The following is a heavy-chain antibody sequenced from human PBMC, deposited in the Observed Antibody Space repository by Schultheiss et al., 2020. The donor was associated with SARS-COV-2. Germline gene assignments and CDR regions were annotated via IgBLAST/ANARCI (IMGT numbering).Heavy chain of an antibody. CDR2: INHSGST. Sequence: SETLSLTCAVYGGSFSGYYWSWIRQPPGKGLEWIGEINHSGSTNYNPSLKSRVTISVDTSKNQFSLKLSSVTAADTAVYYCARHRVRQQLVSGDYWYFDLWGRGTLVTVSS. V-gene: IGHV4-34*01. J-gene: IGHJ2*01. CDR3: ARHRVRQQLVSGDYWYFDL. CDR1: GGSFSGYY. D-gene: IGHD6-13*01.